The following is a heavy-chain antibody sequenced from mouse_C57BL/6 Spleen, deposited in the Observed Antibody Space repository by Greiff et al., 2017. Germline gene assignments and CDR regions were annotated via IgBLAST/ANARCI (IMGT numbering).Heavy chain of an antibody. CDR2: IDPSDSYT. D-gene: IGHD4-1*01. CDR1: GYTFTSYW. V-gene: IGHV1-69*01. CDR3: ARGVGRRDYLDY. Sequence: QVHVKQPGAELVMPGASVKLSCKASGYTFTSYWMHWVKQRPGQGLEWIGEIDPSDSYTNYNQKFKGKSTLTVDKSSSTAYMQLSSLTSEDSAVYYCARGVGRRDYLDYWGQGTTLTVSS. J-gene: IGHJ2*01.